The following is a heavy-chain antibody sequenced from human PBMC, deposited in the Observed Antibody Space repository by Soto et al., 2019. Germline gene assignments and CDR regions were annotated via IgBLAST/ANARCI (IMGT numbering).Heavy chain of an antibody. J-gene: IGHJ4*02. V-gene: IGHV3-30-3*01. CDR2: ISYDGSNK. CDR3: ARGFKRELLELGEFDY. CDR1: GFTFSSYA. Sequence: QVQLVESGGGVVQPGRSLRLSCAASGFTFSSYAMHWVRQAPGKGLEWVAVISYDGSNKYYADSVKGRFTISRDNSKNTLYLQMNSLRAEDTAVYYCARGFKRELLELGEFDYWGQGTLVTVSS. D-gene: IGHD1-26*01.